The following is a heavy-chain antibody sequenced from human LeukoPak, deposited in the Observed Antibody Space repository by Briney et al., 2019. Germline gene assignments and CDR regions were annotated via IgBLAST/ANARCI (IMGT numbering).Heavy chain of an antibody. CDR3: ARAFGLTDY. V-gene: IGHV3-11*06. D-gene: IGHD3/OR15-3a*01. Sequence: GGSLRLSCAASGFTFSDYYMSWIRQAPGKGLEWLSYINPTSGYTPYADSVRGRFTISRDNAKNSLYLQMNSLRDEDTAVYYCARAFGLTDYWGQGTLVTVSS. J-gene: IGHJ4*02. CDR1: GFTFSDYY. CDR2: INPTSGYT.